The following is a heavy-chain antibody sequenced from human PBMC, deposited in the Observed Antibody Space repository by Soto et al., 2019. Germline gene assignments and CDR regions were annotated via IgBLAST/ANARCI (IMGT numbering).Heavy chain of an antibody. D-gene: IGHD5-18*01. Sequence: EVQLVESGGGLVKPGGSLRLSCAASGFTFSNAWMSWVRQAPGKGLEWVGRIKSKTDGGTTDYAAPVKGRFTISRDDSKNTLYLQMNSLKTEDTAVYYCTTDGSQKLWWNWYFDLWGRGTLVTVSS. CDR1: GFTFSNAW. V-gene: IGHV3-15*01. CDR3: TTDGSQKLWWNWYFDL. J-gene: IGHJ2*01. CDR2: IKSKTDGGTT.